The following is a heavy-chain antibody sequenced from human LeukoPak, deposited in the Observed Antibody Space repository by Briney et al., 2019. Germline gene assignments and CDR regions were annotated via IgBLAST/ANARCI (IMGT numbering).Heavy chain of an antibody. D-gene: IGHD3-10*01. CDR3: AKDVRGYYYYMDV. J-gene: IGHJ6*03. Sequence: GGSLRPSCAASGFTFSSYAMSWVRQAPGKGLEWVSAISGSGGSTYYADSVKGRFTISRDNSKNTLYLQMNSLRAEDTAVYYCAKDVRGYYYYMDVWGKGTTVTVSS. CDR1: GFTFSSYA. CDR2: ISGSGGST. V-gene: IGHV3-23*01.